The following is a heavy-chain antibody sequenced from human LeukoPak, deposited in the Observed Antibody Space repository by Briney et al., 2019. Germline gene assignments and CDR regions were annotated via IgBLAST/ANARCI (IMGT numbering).Heavy chain of an antibody. CDR2: IYYSGST. Sequence: SETLSLTCTVSGGSISSGDYYWSWIRQPPGKGLEWIGYIYYSGSTYYNPSLKSRVTISVDTSKNQFSLKLSSVTAADTAVYYCARGRGSWADAFDIWGQGTMVTVSS. V-gene: IGHV4-30-4*01. CDR1: GGSISSGDYY. J-gene: IGHJ3*02. CDR3: ARGRGSWADAFDI. D-gene: IGHD1-26*01.